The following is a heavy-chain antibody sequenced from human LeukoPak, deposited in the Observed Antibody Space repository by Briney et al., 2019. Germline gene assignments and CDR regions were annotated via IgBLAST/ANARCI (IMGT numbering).Heavy chain of an antibody. J-gene: IGHJ4*02. D-gene: IGHD3-22*01. CDR3: ARDPFNYYDSSGLDY. CDR2: IYYSGST. CDR1: GGSISSSSYY. V-gene: IGHV4-39*07. Sequence: PSETLSLTCTVSGGSISSSSYYWGWIRQPPGKGLEWIGSIYYSGSTYYNPSLKSRVTISVDTSKNQFSLKLSSVTAADTAVYYCARDPFNYYDSSGLDYWGQGTLVTVSS.